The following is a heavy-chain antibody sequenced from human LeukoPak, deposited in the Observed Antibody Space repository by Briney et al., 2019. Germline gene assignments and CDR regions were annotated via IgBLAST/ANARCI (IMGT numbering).Heavy chain of an antibody. CDR1: GFTFSDYY. V-gene: IGHV3-11*01. CDR3: ARAKFSAYTGNPGARKSSYDMDV. Sequence: GGSLRLSCAASGFTFSDYYMSWIRQAPGKGLEWVSYISSSGSTIYSADSVKGRFTISRDNAKNSLYLQMNSLRAEDTAVYYCARAKFSAYTGNPGARKSSYDMDVWGKGTTVTVSS. J-gene: IGHJ6*03. CDR2: ISSSGSTI. D-gene: IGHD1-26*01.